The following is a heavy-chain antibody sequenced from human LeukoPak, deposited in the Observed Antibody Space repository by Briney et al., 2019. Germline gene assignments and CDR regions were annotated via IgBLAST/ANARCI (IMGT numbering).Heavy chain of an antibody. D-gene: IGHD6-19*01. CDR1: GSSINSDYY. V-gene: IGHV4-38-2*01. CDR3: DQEGVHSTGGLGYFDS. CDR2: NYRSGSN. J-gene: IGHJ4*02. Sequence: PSETLSLTCAVLGSSINSDYYWGWSRQPPGKGLEWIGSNYRSGSNYYNSSLRSRIIISFDTSNNQFSLTLTSLSAASAAVYYFDQEGVHSTGGLGYFDSWGQGTLVTVSS.